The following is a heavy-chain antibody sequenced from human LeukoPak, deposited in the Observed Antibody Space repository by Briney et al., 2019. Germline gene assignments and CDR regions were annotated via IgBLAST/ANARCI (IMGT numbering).Heavy chain of an antibody. Sequence: GSLRLSCAASGFTVSSYEMNWVRQAPGKGLEWVSYISSSGSTIYYADSVKGRFTISRDNAKNSLYLQMNSLRAEDTAVYYCARGQFWSGYHGNWYFDLWGRGTLVTVSS. CDR1: GFTVSSYE. V-gene: IGHV3-48*03. J-gene: IGHJ2*01. CDR2: ISSSGSTI. CDR3: ARGQFWSGYHGNWYFDL. D-gene: IGHD3-3*01.